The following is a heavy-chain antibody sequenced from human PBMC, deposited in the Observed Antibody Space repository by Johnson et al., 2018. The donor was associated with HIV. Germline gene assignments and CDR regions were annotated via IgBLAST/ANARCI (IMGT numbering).Heavy chain of an antibody. V-gene: IGHV3-66*01. CDR1: GFTVSSNY. Sequence: VQLVESGGGVVQPGRSLRLSCAASGFTVSSNYMSWVRQAPGKGLEWVSVIYSGGSTYYADSVKGRFTISRDNSKNTLYLQMNSLRAEDTAVYYCAREYSSGYPDAFDIWGQGTMVTVSS. D-gene: IGHD3-22*01. CDR3: AREYSSGYPDAFDI. CDR2: IYSGGST. J-gene: IGHJ3*02.